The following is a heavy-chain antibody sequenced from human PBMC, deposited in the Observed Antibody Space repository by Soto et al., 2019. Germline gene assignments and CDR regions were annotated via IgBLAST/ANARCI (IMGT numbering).Heavy chain of an antibody. V-gene: IGHV3-23*01. CDR3: AKGVDIGVVTVIVLFDH. CDR1: GFTFNSHA. Sequence: GGSLRLSCSASGFTFNSHAMSWVRQAPGKGLEWVSAITGSGGDTYYADSVKGRFTISRDNFKNTLFLQMNTLKAEDTAVYYYAKGVDIGVVTVIVLFDHGAQGTWVTVPS. J-gene: IGHJ4*02. CDR2: ITGSGGDT. D-gene: IGHD2-21*02.